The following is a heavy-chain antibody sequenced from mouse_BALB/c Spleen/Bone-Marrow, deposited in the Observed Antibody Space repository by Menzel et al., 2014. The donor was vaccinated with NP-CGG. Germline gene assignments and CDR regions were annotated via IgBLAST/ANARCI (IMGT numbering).Heavy chain of an antibody. CDR2: IDPNIGYT. Sequence: VQLQQSGAELAKPGASVKMSCKASGYTFTNYWTHWVKQRPGQGLEWIGYIDPNIGYTEYNQKFKDKATLTADKSSNTAYMQLSSLTSEDSAVYYCARSKCDVSYWYFDVWGAGTTVTVSS. J-gene: IGHJ1*01. CDR3: ARSKCDVSYWYFDV. D-gene: IGHD1-3*01. CDR1: GYTFTNYW. V-gene: IGHV1-7*01.